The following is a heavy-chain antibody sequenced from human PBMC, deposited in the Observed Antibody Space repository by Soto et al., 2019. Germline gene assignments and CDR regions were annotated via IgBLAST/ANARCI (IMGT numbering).Heavy chain of an antibody. CDR3: ARGRWLQASGYYFDY. D-gene: IGHD5-12*01. J-gene: IGHJ4*02. Sequence: GESMKICYKGSGYSFTSYWIGWVRQMPGKGLEWMGLIYPGDSDTTYSPSFQGQVTISADKSISTAYLQWGSLKASDTAMYYCARGRWLQASGYYFDYWGQGTLVTVYS. CDR1: GYSFTSYW. V-gene: IGHV5-51*01. CDR2: IYPGDSDT.